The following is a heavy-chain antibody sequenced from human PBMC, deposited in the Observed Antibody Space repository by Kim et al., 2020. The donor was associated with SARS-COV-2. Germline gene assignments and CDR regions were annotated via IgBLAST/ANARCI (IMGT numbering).Heavy chain of an antibody. V-gene: IGHV3-23*01. CDR1: GFTFSSYA. J-gene: IGHJ2*01. Sequence: GGSLRLSCAASGFTFSSYAMSWVRQAPGKGLEWVSAISGSGGSTYYADSVKGRFTISRDNSKNTLYLQMNSLRAEDTAVYYCAKDIVVVPAAISGYFDLWGRGTLVTVSS. CDR2: ISGSGGST. D-gene: IGHD2-2*01. CDR3: AKDIVVVPAAISGYFDL.